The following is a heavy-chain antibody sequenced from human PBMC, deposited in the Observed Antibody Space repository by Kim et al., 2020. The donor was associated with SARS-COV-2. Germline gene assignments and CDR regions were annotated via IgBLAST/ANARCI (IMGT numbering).Heavy chain of an antibody. V-gene: IGHV4-4*07. D-gene: IGHD3-10*01. CDR3: ARDRPLWFGELYYYYYGMDV. CDR2: IYTSGST. J-gene: IGHJ6*02. CDR1: GGSISSYY. Sequence: SETLSLTCTVSGGSISSYYWSWIRQPAGKGLEWIGRIYTSGSTNYNPSLKSRVTMSVDTSKNQFSLKLSSVTAADTAVYYCARDRPLWFGELYYYYYGMDVWGQGTPVTVSS.